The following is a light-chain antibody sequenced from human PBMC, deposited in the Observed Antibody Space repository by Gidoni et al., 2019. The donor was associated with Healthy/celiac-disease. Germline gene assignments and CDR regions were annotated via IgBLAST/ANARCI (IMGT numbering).Light chain of an antibody. CDR3: QQYYSTPWT. CDR2: WAS. CDR1: QSVLYSSNSKNY. Sequence: DIVMTQSPDSLAVSLGERATINCKSSQSVLYSSNSKNYLAWYQQKPGQPTKLRIYWASTRESGFPDRFSGSGSGTDFTLTISSLQAEDVAVYYCQQYYSTPWTFGQGTKVEIK. J-gene: IGKJ1*01. V-gene: IGKV4-1*01.